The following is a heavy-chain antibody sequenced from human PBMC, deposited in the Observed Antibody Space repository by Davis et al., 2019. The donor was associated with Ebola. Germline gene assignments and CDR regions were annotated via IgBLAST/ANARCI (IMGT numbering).Heavy chain of an antibody. CDR2: IHYSGTT. CDR1: GGSIFNSSYY. J-gene: IGHJ3*02. Sequence: PSETLSLTCTVSGGSIFNSSYYWNWIRQSPGKGFEWFGNIHYSGTTNYNPSLKSRISMSVDTSKNQFYLKLRSVTAADTAVYYCSVMFRGVTSDAFDIWGQGTMITVS. D-gene: IGHD3-10*01. CDR3: SVMFRGVTSDAFDI. V-gene: IGHV4-39*07.